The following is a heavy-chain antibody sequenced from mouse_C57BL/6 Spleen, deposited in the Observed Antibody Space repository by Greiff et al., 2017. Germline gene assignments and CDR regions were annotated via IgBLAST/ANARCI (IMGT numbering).Heavy chain of an antibody. CDR3: ARITTVVGPFAY. J-gene: IGHJ3*01. D-gene: IGHD1-1*01. Sequence: DVQLQESGPVLVKPGASVKMSCKASGYTFTDYYMNWVKQSHGKSLEWIGVINPYNGGTSYNQKFKGKATLTVDKSSSTAYMELNSLTSEDSAVYYCARITTVVGPFAYWGQGTLVTVSA. CDR1: GYTFTDYY. CDR2: INPYNGGT. V-gene: IGHV1-19*01.